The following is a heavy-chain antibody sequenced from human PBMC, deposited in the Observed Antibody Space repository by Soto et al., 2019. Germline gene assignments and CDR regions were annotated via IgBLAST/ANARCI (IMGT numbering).Heavy chain of an antibody. D-gene: IGHD7-27*01. CDR1: GFTVSGNY. CDR3: VRTGALYLEYFDY. J-gene: IGHJ4*02. CDR2: FYSGGST. Sequence: EVQVVESGGGLVQPGGSLRLSCAVSGFTVSGNYMSWVRQAPGKGLEWVSIFYSGGSTYYADSVKGRFTISRDNSKNTLYLQMNSLRDEDTAVYYCVRTGALYLEYFDYWGQGTLVTVSS. V-gene: IGHV3-66*01.